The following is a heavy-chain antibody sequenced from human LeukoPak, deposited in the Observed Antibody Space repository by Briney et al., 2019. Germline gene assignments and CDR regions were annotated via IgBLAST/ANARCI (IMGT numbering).Heavy chain of an antibody. J-gene: IGHJ3*02. CDR2: FDPEDGET. V-gene: IGHV1-24*01. CDR3: ATVNIVVVVAATPYAFDI. D-gene: IGHD2-15*01. Sequence: ASVKVSCKVSGYTLTELSMHWVRQAPGKGLEWMGGFDPEDGETIYAQKFQGRVTMTEDTSTDTAYMELSSLRSEDTAVYYCATVNIVVVVAATPYAFDIWGQGTMVTVSS. CDR1: GYTLTELS.